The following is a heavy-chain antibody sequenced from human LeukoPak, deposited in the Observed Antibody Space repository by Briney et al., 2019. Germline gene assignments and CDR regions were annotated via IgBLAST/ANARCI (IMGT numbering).Heavy chain of an antibody. CDR1: GFTFSSYG. CDR3: AKDQAPNYYGSSGLVPPYDY. V-gene: IGHV3-30*18. J-gene: IGHJ4*02. D-gene: IGHD3-22*01. Sequence: GGSLRLSCADSGFTFSSYGVHWVRQAPGKGLEWVAAISYDGSNKYYADSVKGRFTISRDNSKNTLYLQMNSLRAEDTAVYYCAKDQAPNYYGSSGLVPPYDYWGQGTLVTVSS. CDR2: ISYDGSNK.